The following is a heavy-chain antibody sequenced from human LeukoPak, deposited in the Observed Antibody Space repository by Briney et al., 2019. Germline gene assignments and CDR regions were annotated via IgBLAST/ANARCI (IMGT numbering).Heavy chain of an antibody. J-gene: IGHJ4*02. CDR3: AKLGNDYVWGSFTYFDY. Sequence: GGSLRLSCAASGFTFSSYAMSWVRRAPGKGLEWVSAISGSGGSTYYADSVKGRFTISRDNSKNTLYLQMNSLRAEDTAVYYCAKLGNDYVWGSFTYFDYWGQGTLVTVSS. D-gene: IGHD3-16*01. CDR1: GFTFSSYA. CDR2: ISGSGGST. V-gene: IGHV3-23*01.